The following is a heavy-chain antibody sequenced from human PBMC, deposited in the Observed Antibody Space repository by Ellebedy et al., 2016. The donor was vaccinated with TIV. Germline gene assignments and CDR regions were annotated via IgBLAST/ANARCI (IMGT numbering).Heavy chain of an antibody. J-gene: IGHJ4*02. D-gene: IGHD3-22*01. CDR1: GSPFKNHA. Sequence: GESLKISCAASGSPFKNHAVSWVRQAPGKGLEWVSVIYSGGSTYYADSVKGRFTISRDNSKNTLYLQMNSLRAEDTAVYYCASLGMIVGYFDYWGQGTLVTVSS. V-gene: IGHV3-66*01. CDR2: IYSGGST. CDR3: ASLGMIVGYFDY.